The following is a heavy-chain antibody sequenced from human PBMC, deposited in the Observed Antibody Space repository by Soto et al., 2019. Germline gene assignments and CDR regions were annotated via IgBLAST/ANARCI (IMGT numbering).Heavy chain of an antibody. D-gene: IGHD4-17*01. CDR1: GFTFSSYA. CDR2: ISYDGSNK. CDR3: ARDNTRATVTIDAFDI. Sequence: QPGGSLRLSCAASGFTFSSYAMHWVRQAPGKGLEWVAVISYDGSNKYYADSVKGRFTISRDNSKNTPYLQMNSLRAEDTAVYYCARDNTRATVTIDAFDIWGQGTMVTVSS. J-gene: IGHJ3*02. V-gene: IGHV3-30-3*01.